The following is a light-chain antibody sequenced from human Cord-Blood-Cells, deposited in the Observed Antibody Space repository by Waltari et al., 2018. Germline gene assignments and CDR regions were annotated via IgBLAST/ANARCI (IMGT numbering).Light chain of an antibody. CDR2: WAS. V-gene: IGKV4-1*01. CDR3: QQYYSTPPFT. CDR1: QSVLYSSNNKNY. J-gene: IGKJ3*01. Sequence: DIVMTQSPDSLAVSLRERPTINCKSSQSVLYSSNNKNYLAWYQQKPGQPPKLLIYWASTRESGVPDRFSGSGSGTDFTLTISSLQAEDVAVYYCQQYYSTPPFTFGPGTKVDIK.